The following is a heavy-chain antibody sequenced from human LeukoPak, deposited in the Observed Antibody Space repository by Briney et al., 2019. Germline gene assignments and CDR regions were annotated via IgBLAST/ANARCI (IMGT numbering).Heavy chain of an antibody. D-gene: IGHD1-7*01. CDR2: ISGSGGST. CDR3: AKVYWNYRGFDY. CDR1: GFTFSSYA. J-gene: IGHJ4*02. V-gene: IGHV3-23*01. Sequence: GGSLRLSCAASGFTFSSYAMSWVRQAPGKGLEWVSAISGSGGSTYYADFVRGRFTISRDNSKNTLYLQMNSLRAEDTAVYYCAKVYWNYRGFDYWGQGTLVTVSS.